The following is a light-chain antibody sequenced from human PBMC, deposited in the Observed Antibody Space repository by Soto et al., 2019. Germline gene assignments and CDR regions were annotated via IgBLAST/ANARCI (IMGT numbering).Light chain of an antibody. V-gene: IGKV1-39*01. Sequence: DIQMTQTPSSLSASVGDRVTITCRASQSISNYLNWYQQRPGKAPKLLIYAASSLQSGVPSTFSGSGSGTDFTLTISSLQPEDFATYYCQQSSNTPYTFGQGTKLEIK. J-gene: IGKJ2*01. CDR3: QQSSNTPYT. CDR2: AAS. CDR1: QSISNY.